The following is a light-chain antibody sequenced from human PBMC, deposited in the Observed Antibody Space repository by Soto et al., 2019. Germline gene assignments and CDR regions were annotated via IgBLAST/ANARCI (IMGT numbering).Light chain of an antibody. J-gene: IGLJ3*02. CDR1: SSDIGAYDH. V-gene: IGLV2-14*01. CDR3: SSYTGSSTLGEM. CDR2: SVS. Sequence: QSVLTQPASVSGSPGQSITISCSGTSSDIGAYDHVAWFQQFPGKTPKLIIYSVSNRPSGVSDRFSGSKSGNTASLTISGLQAEDEAVYFCSSYTGSSTLGEMFGGGTKLTVL.